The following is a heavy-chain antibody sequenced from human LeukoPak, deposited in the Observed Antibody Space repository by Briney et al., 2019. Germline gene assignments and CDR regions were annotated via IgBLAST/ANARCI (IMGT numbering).Heavy chain of an antibody. CDR2: ISWNSGSI. Sequence: GVSLRLSCAASAFTFDAYAMHWVRQAPGKGLEWVSGISWNSGSIAYADSVKGRFTISRDNAKNSLYLQMNSLRVEDMTLYYCAKALYSSSWRLSPFDYWGQGTLVTVSS. CDR1: AFTFDAYA. V-gene: IGHV3-9*03. J-gene: IGHJ4*02. CDR3: AKALYSSSWRLSPFDY. D-gene: IGHD6-13*01.